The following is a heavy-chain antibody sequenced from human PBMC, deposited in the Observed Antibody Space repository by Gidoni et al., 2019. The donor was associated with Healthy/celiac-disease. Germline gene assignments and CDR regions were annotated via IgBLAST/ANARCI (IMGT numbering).Heavy chain of an antibody. CDR2: INPNSGGT. CDR3: ARDLGYGDYDDAFDI. J-gene: IGHJ3*02. V-gene: IGHV1-2*02. Sequence: QVQLVQSGAEVKKPGASVKVSCKASGYTFTGYYMHWVRQAPGQGLEWMGWINPNSGGTNYAQKFQGRVTMTRDTSISTAYMELSRLRSDDTAVYYCARDLGYGDYDDAFDIWGQGTMVTVSS. CDR1: GYTFTGYY. D-gene: IGHD4-17*01.